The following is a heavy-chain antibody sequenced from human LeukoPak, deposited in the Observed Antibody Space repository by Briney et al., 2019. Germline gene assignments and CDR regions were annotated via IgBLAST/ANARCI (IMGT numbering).Heavy chain of an antibody. CDR2: INPNSGGT. J-gene: IGHJ4*02. CDR3: ARVGRGGSYFGY. Sequence: ASVKVSCKASGYTFTGYYMHWVRQAPGQGLEWMGWINPNSGGTSYAQKFQGRVTMTRDTSISTAYMELSRLRSDDTAVYYCARVGRGGSYFGYWGQGTLVTVSS. V-gene: IGHV1-2*02. D-gene: IGHD1-26*01. CDR1: GYTFTGYY.